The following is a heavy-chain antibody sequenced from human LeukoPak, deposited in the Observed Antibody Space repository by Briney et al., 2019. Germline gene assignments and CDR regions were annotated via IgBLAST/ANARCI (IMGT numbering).Heavy chain of an antibody. CDR1: GFTFSSYE. CDR2: ISSSGSTI. CDR3: ARDKASAHYDSSGYAGY. D-gene: IGHD3-22*01. V-gene: IGHV3-48*03. Sequence: PGGSLRLSXAASGFTFSSYEMSWVRQAPGKGLEWVSYISSSGSTIYYADSVKGRFTISRDNAKNSLYLQMNSLRAEDTAVYYCARDKASAHYDSSGYAGYWGQGTLVTVSS. J-gene: IGHJ4*02.